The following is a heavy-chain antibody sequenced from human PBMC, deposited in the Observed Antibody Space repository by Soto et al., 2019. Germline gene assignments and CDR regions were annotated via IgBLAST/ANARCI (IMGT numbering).Heavy chain of an antibody. CDR2: IWYDGSNK. J-gene: IGHJ4*02. D-gene: IGHD3-22*01. CDR1: GFTFSSYG. CDR3: ARDSAYYYGSSGYCYDY. Sequence: PGGSLRLSCAASGFTFSSYGMHWVRQAPGKGLEWVAVIWYDGSNKYYADSVKGRFTISRDNSKNTLYLQMNSLRAEDTAVYYCARDSAYYYGSSGYCYDYWGQGTLVTVSS. V-gene: IGHV3-33*01.